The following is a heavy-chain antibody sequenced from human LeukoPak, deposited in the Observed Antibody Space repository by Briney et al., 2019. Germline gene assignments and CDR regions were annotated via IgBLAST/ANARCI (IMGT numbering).Heavy chain of an antibody. CDR3: ARVPGLIYCGGDCWYFQH. CDR2: ISYDGSNK. D-gene: IGHD2-21*02. J-gene: IGHJ1*01. Sequence: PGGSLRLSCAASGFTFSSYAMHWIRQAPGKGLEWVAVISYDGSNKYYADSVKGRFTISRDNSKNTLYLQMNSLRAEDTAVYYCARVPGLIYCGGDCWYFQHWGQGTLVTVSS. CDR1: GFTFSSYA. V-gene: IGHV3-30*04.